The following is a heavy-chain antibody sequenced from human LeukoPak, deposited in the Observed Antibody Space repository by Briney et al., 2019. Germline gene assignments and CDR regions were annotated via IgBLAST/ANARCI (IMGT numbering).Heavy chain of an antibody. D-gene: IGHD2/OR15-2a*01. V-gene: IGHV4-61*02. CDR3: ARGRAYNSFDY. J-gene: IGHJ4*02. Sequence: SETLSLTCTVSGGSISSGSYYWSWIRQPAGKGLEWIGRIYTSGSTNYNPSLKSRVTISVDTSKNQFSLKLSSVTAADTAVYYCARGRAYNSFDYWGQGTLVTVSS. CDR2: IYTSGST. CDR1: GGSISSGSYY.